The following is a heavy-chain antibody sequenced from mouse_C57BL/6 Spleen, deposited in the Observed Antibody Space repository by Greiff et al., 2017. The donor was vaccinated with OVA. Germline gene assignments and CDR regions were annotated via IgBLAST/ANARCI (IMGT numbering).Heavy chain of an antibody. V-gene: IGHV1-7*01. D-gene: IGHD1-1*01. Sequence: VQVVESGAELAKPGASVKLSCKASGYTFTSYWMHWVKQRPGQGLEWIGYINPSSGYTKYNQKFKDKATLTADKSSSTAYMQLSSLTYEDSAVYYCARGWVITAVVAWYFDVWGTGTTVTVSS. J-gene: IGHJ1*03. CDR3: ARGWVITAVVAWYFDV. CDR2: INPSSGYT. CDR1: GYTFTSYW.